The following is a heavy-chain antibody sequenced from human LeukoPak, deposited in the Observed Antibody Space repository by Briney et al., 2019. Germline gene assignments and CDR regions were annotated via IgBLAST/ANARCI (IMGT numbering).Heavy chain of an antibody. V-gene: IGHV3-9*01. CDR1: GFTFDDFA. CDR3: AKGPGGSGGPTVDY. J-gene: IGHJ4*02. D-gene: IGHD3-16*01. Sequence: GRSLRLSCEASGFTFDDFAMHWVRQAPGKGLEWVSSISGSSGSKGYADSVKGRFTISRDNSKNTLYLQMNSLRAEDTAVYYCAKGPGGSGGPTVDYWGQGTLVTVSS. CDR2: ISGSSGSK.